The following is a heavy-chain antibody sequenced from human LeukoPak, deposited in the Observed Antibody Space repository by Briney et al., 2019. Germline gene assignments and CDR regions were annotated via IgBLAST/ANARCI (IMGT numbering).Heavy chain of an antibody. D-gene: IGHD1-1*01. V-gene: IGHV3-48*04. CDR1: GFTFNSYS. CDR3: ARDPDNWNDVPDAFDI. CDR2: ISSSSSTI. J-gene: IGHJ3*02. Sequence: GGSLRLSCAASGFTFNSYSMNWVRQAPGKGLEWVSYISSSSSTIFYADSVKGRFTISRDNAKNSLYLQMNSLRAEDTAVYYCARDPDNWNDVPDAFDIWGQGTMVTVSS.